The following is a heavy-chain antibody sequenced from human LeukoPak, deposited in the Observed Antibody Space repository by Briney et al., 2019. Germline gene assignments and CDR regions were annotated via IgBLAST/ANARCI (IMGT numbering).Heavy chain of an antibody. D-gene: IGHD3-22*01. CDR2: INPNSGGT. V-gene: IGHV1-2*02. J-gene: IGHJ1*01. CDR3: AREHFYDSSGYYKNEEYSQH. CDR1: GYTFTGYY. Sequence: ASVKVSCKASGYTFTGYYMHWVRQAPGQGLEWMGWINPNSGGTNYAQKFQGRVTMTRDTSISTAYMELSWLRSDDTAVYYCAREHFYDSSGYYKNEEYSQHWGQGTLVTVSS.